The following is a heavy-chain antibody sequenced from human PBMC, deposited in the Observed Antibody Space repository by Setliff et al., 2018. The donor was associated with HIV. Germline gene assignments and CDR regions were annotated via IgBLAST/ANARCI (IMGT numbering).Heavy chain of an antibody. V-gene: IGHV4-39*01. CDR3: ARVVVVAATPEYFQH. Sequence: SETLSLTCTVSGGSIRSTSHYWGWIRQPPGKGLEWIGSIYYSGSTHYNPSLKSRVTVSKDTTKNQFSLQLNSVTAADTAVYYCARVVVVAATPEYFQHWGQGTLVTVSS. CDR1: GGSIRSTSHY. J-gene: IGHJ1*01. D-gene: IGHD2-15*01. CDR2: IYYSGST.